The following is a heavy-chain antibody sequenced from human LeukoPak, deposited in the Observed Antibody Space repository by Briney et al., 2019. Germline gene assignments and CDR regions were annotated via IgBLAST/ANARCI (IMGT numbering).Heavy chain of an antibody. CDR2: INAGNGNT. Sequence: ASVKVSCKASGYTFTSYAMHWVRQAPGQRLEWMGCINAGNGNTKYSQKFQGRVTITRDTSASTAYMELSSLRSEDTAVYYCARIGIAVAGRSYFDYWGQGTLVTVSS. J-gene: IGHJ4*02. V-gene: IGHV1-3*01. CDR1: GYTFTSYA. D-gene: IGHD6-19*01. CDR3: ARIGIAVAGRSYFDY.